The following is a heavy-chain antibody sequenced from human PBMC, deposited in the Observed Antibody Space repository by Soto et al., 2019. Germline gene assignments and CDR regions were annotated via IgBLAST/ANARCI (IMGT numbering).Heavy chain of an antibody. J-gene: IGHJ4*02. D-gene: IGHD6-13*01. Sequence: QVQLVQSGAEVKKPGASVKVSCKASGYTFTSYGISWVRQAPGQGLEWMGWISAYNGNTNYAQKLQGRATMTTDTATSTADRELRSLRSDDTAVYYCARDRAAARPGDQSVDYWGQGTLVTVSS. CDR3: ARDRAAARPGDQSVDY. CDR2: ISAYNGNT. CDR1: GYTFTSYG. V-gene: IGHV1-18*01.